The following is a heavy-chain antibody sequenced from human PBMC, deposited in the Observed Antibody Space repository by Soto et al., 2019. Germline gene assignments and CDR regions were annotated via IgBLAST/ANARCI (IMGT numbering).Heavy chain of an antibody. CDR1: GFTVSSNY. D-gene: IGHD4-4*01. Sequence: GESLKISCAASGFTVSSNYMSWVRQAPGKGLEWVSVIYSGGSTYYADSVKGRFTISRHNSKNTLYLQMNSLRAEDTAVYYCARDTRTTVTSVYYYYMDVWGKGTTVTVSS. V-gene: IGHV3-53*04. J-gene: IGHJ6*03. CDR3: ARDTRTTVTSVYYYYMDV. CDR2: IYSGGST.